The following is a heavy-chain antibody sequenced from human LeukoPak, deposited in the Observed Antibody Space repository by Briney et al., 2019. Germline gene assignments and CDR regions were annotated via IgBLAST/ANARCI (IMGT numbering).Heavy chain of an antibody. V-gene: IGHV3-23*01. J-gene: IGHJ4*02. CDR3: AKWGYIAVAGTRGYYFDY. CDR2: ISGSGGST. Sequence: PGGSLRLSCAASGFTFSSYAMGWVRQAPGKGLEWVSAISGSGGSTYYADSVKGRFTISRDNSKNTLYLQMNSLRAEDTAVYYCAKWGYIAVAGTRGYYFDYWGQGTLVTVSS. CDR1: GFTFSSYA. D-gene: IGHD6-19*01.